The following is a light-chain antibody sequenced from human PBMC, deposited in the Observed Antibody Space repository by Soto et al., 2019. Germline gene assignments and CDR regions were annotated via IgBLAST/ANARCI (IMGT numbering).Light chain of an antibody. V-gene: IGLV1-47*01. J-gene: IGLJ2*01. CDR1: SSNMGNHY. CDR3: AGWDDSLRGL. Sequence: QSVLTQPPSASGTPGQRVTISCSGSSSNMGNHYVSWYQRLPGTAPKLLIYKNNQRPSGVPDRFSGSKSGTSASLAISGLRSEDEADYYCAGWDDSLRGLFGGGTQLTVL. CDR2: KNN.